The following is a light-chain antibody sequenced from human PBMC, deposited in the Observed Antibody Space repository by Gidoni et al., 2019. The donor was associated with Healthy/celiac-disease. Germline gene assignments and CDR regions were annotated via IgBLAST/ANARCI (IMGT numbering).Light chain of an antibody. Sequence: EIVLTQSPATLSLSPGERATLPCRASQRVSSSLAWYQQKPGQAPSLLIYDASHRATGIPARFSGSGAGTDFTLTISSLEPEDFAVYYCQQRSNWPPGLTFGGGTKVEIK. CDR1: QRVSSS. CDR2: DAS. J-gene: IGKJ4*01. CDR3: QQRSNWPPGLT. V-gene: IGKV3-11*01.